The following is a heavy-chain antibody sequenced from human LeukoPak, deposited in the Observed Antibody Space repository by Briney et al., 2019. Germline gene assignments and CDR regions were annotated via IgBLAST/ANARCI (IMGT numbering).Heavy chain of an antibody. Sequence: PSETLSLTCTVSGGSISSYYWSWIRQPAGKGLEWIGRIYTSGSTNYNPSLKSRVTMSVDTSKNQFSLKLSSVTAADTAVYYCAREITGTTYYYYYMDVWGKGTTATVSS. V-gene: IGHV4-4*07. CDR1: GGSISSYY. D-gene: IGHD1-7*01. J-gene: IGHJ6*03. CDR3: AREITGTTYYYYYMDV. CDR2: IYTSGST.